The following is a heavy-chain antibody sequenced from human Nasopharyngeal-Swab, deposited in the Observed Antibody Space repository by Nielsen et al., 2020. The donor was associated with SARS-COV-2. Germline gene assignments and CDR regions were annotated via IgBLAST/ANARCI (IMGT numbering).Heavy chain of an antibody. Sequence: WIRQPPGKGLEWVSVISGSGDSTYYADSVKGRFTISRDNSKNTVYLQMNSLRAEDTAVYYCAKTLGQQLGYYYYYYMGVWGKGTTVTVSS. CDR2: ISGSGDST. V-gene: IGHV3-23*01. D-gene: IGHD6-13*01. CDR3: AKTLGQQLGYYYYYYMGV. J-gene: IGHJ6*03.